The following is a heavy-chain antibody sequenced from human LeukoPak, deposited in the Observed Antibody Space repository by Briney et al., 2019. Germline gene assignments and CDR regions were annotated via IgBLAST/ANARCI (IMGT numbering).Heavy chain of an antibody. CDR1: GFTFSSYE. Sequence: GGSLRLSCAASGFTFSSYEMNWVRQAPGKGLEWVSYISSSGSTIYYADSVKGRFTISRDNAKNSLYLQMNSLRAEDTAVYYCARDGFSAAAGTSVWGQGTLVTVSS. CDR3: ARDGFSAAAGTSV. CDR2: ISSSGSTI. V-gene: IGHV3-48*03. D-gene: IGHD6-13*01. J-gene: IGHJ4*02.